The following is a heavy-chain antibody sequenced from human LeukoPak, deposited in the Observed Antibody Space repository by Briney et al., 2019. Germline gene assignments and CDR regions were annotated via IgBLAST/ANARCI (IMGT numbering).Heavy chain of an antibody. Sequence: GASVKVSCKASGGTFSSYAISWVRQAPGQGLEWMGRIIPIFGTANYAQKFQGGVTITTDESTSTAYMELSSLRSEDTAVYYCARILGEADYGDYGVDWGQGTLVTVSS. V-gene: IGHV1-69*05. J-gene: IGHJ4*02. CDR3: ARILGEADYGDYGVD. CDR2: IIPIFGTA. CDR1: GGTFSSYA. D-gene: IGHD4-17*01.